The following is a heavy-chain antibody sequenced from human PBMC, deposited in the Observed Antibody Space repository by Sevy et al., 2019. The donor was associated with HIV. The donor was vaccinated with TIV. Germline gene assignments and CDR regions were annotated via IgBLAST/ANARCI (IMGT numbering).Heavy chain of an antibody. Sequence: GGSLRLSCAASGFTFSSYAMHWVRQAPGKGLEWVAVISYDGSNKYYADSVKGRFTISRDNSKNTLYLQMNSLRAEDTAVYYCAREETAAYDYYYGMDVWGQGTTVTVSS. CDR1: GFTFSSYA. J-gene: IGHJ6*02. CDR2: ISYDGSNK. D-gene: IGHD6-13*01. V-gene: IGHV3-30-3*01. CDR3: AREETAAYDYYYGMDV.